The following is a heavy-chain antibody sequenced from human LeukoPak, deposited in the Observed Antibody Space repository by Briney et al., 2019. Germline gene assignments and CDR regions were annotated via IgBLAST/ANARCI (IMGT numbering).Heavy chain of an antibody. Sequence: SETLSFTCSVSGGSISPYFWSWIRQPPGKGLEWIGYIYYSGSTNYNPSLKSRVTISVDTSKNQFSLKLSSVIAADTAVYYCERTTEGYFSSASCFGFSYSYYMDVWGKGTTVTVSS. CDR1: GGSISPYF. D-gene: IGHD2-2*01. CDR3: ERTTEGYFSSASCFGFSYSYYMDV. V-gene: IGHV4-59*01. J-gene: IGHJ6*03. CDR2: IYYSGST.